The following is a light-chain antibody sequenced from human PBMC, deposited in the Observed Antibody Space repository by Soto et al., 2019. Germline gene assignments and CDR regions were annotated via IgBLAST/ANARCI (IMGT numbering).Light chain of an antibody. Sequence: DIVMTQSPDSLSVSLGERATISCKSSQSVLHSTDNKNYLAWYQQKSGQPPNLIFSWASTRESGVPDRFSGSGSGTDFNFNIHSLQADDGAFYYCQQCYFFPITFGQGTRLEIK. CDR2: WAS. CDR3: QQCYFFPIT. V-gene: IGKV4-1*01. CDR1: QSVLHSTDNKNY. J-gene: IGKJ5*01.